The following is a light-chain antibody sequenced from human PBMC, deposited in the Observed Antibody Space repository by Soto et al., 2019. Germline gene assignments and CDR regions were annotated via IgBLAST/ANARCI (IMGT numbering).Light chain of an antibody. CDR3: QQRSNWPRT. CDR2: DAS. J-gene: IGKJ1*01. V-gene: IGKV3-11*01. CDR1: QSVSSY. Sequence: EILLTQSPAILSWSPGERATLSCRASQSVSSYLAWYQQKPGQAPRLLIYDASNRATGIPARFSGSGSGTDFTLTISSLEPEDFAVYYCQQRSNWPRTFGQGTKVDIK.